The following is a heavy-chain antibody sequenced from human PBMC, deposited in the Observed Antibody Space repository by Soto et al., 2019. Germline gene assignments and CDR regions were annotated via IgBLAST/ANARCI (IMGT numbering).Heavy chain of an antibody. CDR1: GYTFTGYY. CDR2: INPNSGGT. V-gene: IGHV1-2*04. J-gene: IGHJ6*02. D-gene: IGHD6-6*01. CDR3: ARGAYIEYSSSLGVYYYYGMDV. Sequence: GASVKVSCKASGYTFTGYYMHWVRQAPGQGLEWMGWINPNSGGTNYAQKFQGWVTMTRDTSISTAYMELSRLRSDDTAVYYCARGAYIEYSSSLGVYYYYGMDVWGQGTTVTVSS.